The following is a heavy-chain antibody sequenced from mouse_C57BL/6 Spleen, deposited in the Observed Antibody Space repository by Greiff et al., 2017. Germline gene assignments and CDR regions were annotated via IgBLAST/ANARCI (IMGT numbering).Heavy chain of an antibody. V-gene: IGHV5-9*01. CDR1: GFTFSSYT. Sequence: EVKVVESGGGLVKPGGSLKLSCAASGFTFSSYTMSWVRQTPEKRLEWVATISGGGGNTYYPDSVKGRFTISRDNAKNTLYLQMSSLRSEDTALYYCASPYSNYGGFAYWGQGTLVTVSA. J-gene: IGHJ3*01. CDR2: ISGGGGNT. D-gene: IGHD2-5*01. CDR3: ASPYSNYGGFAY.